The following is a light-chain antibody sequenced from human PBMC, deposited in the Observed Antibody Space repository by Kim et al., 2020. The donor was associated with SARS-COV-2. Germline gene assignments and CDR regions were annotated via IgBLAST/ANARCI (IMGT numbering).Light chain of an antibody. CDR3: QQYSDDRT. CDR1: QIISSR. CDR2: DAF. V-gene: IGKV1-5*01. J-gene: IGKJ1*01. Sequence: SACAGERVIISRRDRQIISSRLAWYQKKGGIAPNLMNYDAFTLEGGVPSRGSGSGARKEFTTTISSLQHDDPGNYYRQQYSDDRTFGQGTKVEIK.